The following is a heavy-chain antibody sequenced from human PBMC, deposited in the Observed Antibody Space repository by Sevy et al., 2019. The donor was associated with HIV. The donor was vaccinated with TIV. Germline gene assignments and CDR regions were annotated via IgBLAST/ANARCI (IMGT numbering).Heavy chain of an antibody. D-gene: IGHD3-10*01. J-gene: IGHJ6*02. V-gene: IGHV3-30*03. CDR2: GSYDGSSK. CDR3: ARGGSGDYYYYGVDV. CDR1: GFTFRNFG. Sequence: GGSLRLSCVGSGFTFRNFGVHWLRQAPGKGLEWLSVGSYDGSSKYYVDSVKGRFIVSRDNSKNTRYLQMNSLRTEDTAVYYCARGGSGDYYYYGVDVWGQGTTVTVSS.